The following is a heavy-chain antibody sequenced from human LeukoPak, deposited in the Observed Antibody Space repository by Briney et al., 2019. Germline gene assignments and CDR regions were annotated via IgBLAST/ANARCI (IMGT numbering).Heavy chain of an antibody. CDR1: GGSISSYY. J-gene: IGHJ5*02. Sequence: SETLSLTCSVSGGSISSYYWSWIRQPPGKGLEWIGYIDYSGNTNYNPSLKSRVTISVDTSKNQFSLKLSSVTAADTAVYYCARVLPRIAAAGTPSNWFDPWGQGTLVTVSS. V-gene: IGHV4-59*01. CDR3: ARVLPRIAAAGTPSNWFDP. D-gene: IGHD6-13*01. CDR2: IDYSGNT.